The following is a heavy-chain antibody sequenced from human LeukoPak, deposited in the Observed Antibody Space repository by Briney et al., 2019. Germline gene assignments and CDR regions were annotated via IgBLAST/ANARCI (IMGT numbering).Heavy chain of an antibody. J-gene: IGHJ4*02. CDR3: ARSASGGSGVLDY. CDR2: IYYSGST. D-gene: IGHD2-15*01. CDR1: GGSISSGGYY. Sequence: PSQTLSLTWTVSGGSISSGGYYWSWIRQHPGKGLEWIGYIYYSGSTYYNPSLKSRVTISVDTSKNQFSLKLSSVTAADTAVYYCARSASGGSGVLDYWGQGTLVTVSS. V-gene: IGHV4-31*02.